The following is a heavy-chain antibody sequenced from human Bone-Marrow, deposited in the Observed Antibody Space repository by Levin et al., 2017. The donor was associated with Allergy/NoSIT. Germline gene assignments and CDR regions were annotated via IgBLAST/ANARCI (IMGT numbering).Heavy chain of an antibody. J-gene: IGHJ5*02. Sequence: GESLKISCAASGFTFSGSAMHWVRQASGKGLEWVGRIRSKANSYATAYAASVKGRFTISRDDSKNTAYLQMNSLKTEDTAVYYCTRPGNWFDPWGQGTLVTVSS. CDR2: IRSKANSYAT. CDR1: GFTFSGSA. CDR3: TRPGNWFDP. V-gene: IGHV3-73*01.